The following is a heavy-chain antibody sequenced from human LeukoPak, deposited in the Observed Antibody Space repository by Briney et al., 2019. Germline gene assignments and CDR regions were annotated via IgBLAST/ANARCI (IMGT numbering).Heavy chain of an antibody. J-gene: IGHJ4*02. Sequence: GGSLRLSCAASGFTFSSYGMHWVRQAPGKGLEWVAFIRYDGSNKYYADSVKGRFTISRDNSKNTLYLQMNSLRAEDTAVYYCAKEDSRFTIFGVVTLFDYWGQGTLVAVSS. CDR2: IRYDGSNK. CDR3: AKEDSRFTIFGVVTLFDY. D-gene: IGHD3-3*01. V-gene: IGHV3-30*02. CDR1: GFTFSSYG.